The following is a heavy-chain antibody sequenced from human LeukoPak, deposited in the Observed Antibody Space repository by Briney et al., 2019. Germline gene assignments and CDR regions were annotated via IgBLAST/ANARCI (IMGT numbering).Heavy chain of an antibody. Sequence: GGSLRLSCAASGFTFSSYAMSWVRQAPGKGLEWVSAISGSGGSTYYADSVKGRFTISRDNSKNTLYLQMNSLRAGDTAVYYCAKDSYYYGSGSYYSALYYFDYWGQGTLVTVSS. CDR3: AKDSYYYGSGSYYSALYYFDY. J-gene: IGHJ4*02. CDR2: ISGSGGST. V-gene: IGHV3-23*01. D-gene: IGHD3-10*01. CDR1: GFTFSSYA.